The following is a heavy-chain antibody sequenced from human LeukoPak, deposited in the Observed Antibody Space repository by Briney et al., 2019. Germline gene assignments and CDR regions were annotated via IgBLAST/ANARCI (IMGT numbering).Heavy chain of an antibody. CDR3: ARVKRYCSSTSCPLDY. J-gene: IGHJ4*02. CDR2: INHSGST. D-gene: IGHD2-2*01. CDR1: GGSISSSSYY. V-gene: IGHV4-39*07. Sequence: SETLSLTCTVSGGSISSSSYYWGWIRQPPGKGLEWIGEINHSGSTNYNPSLKSRVTISVDTSKNQFSLKLSSVTAADTAVYYCARVKRYCSSTSCPLDYWGQGTLVTVSS.